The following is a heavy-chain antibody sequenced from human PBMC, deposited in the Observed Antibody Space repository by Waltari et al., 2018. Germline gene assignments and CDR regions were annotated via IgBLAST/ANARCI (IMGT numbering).Heavy chain of an antibody. CDR2: ISNSGSTT. J-gene: IGHJ6*03. CDR1: GLPFSNYE. CDR3: ARPSTEYYYYYYYMDV. Sequence: EVQVVESGGGLVQPGGSLRLSWVASGLPFSNYELNWVRQAPGKGLEWVSYISNSGSTTYYADSVKGRFTISRDNAKNSMYLEMDSLRAEDTAVYYCARPSTEYYYYYYYMDVWGKGTTVTVS. V-gene: IGHV3-48*03.